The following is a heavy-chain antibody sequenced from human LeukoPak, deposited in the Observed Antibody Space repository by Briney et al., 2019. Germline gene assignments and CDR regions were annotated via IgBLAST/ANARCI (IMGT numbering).Heavy chain of an antibody. D-gene: IGHD3-10*01. CDR2: ISSSLFTI. J-gene: IGHJ4*02. V-gene: IGHV3-48*01. CDR3: ALLGSKLLWRIDY. CDR1: GFTFSTYS. Sequence: GGSLRLSCAASGFTFSTYSMNWVRQAPGKGLEWVSYISSSLFTIYYADSVKGRFTISRDNAKNSLYLLMNSLRGEDTAIYYCALLGSKLLWRIDYWGQGTLVTVSS.